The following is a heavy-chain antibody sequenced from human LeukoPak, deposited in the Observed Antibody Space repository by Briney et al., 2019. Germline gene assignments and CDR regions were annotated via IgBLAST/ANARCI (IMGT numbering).Heavy chain of an antibody. V-gene: IGHV3-43*02. CDR2: ISGDGGST. CDR3: AKAREDYGDYHFDY. Sequence: GGSLRLSCAASGFTFDDYAMHWVRQAPGKGLEWVSLISGDGGSTYYADSVKGRFTISRDNSKNSLYLQMNSLRTENTALYYCAKAREDYGDYHFDYWGQGTLVTVSS. CDR1: GFTFDDYA. J-gene: IGHJ4*02. D-gene: IGHD4-17*01.